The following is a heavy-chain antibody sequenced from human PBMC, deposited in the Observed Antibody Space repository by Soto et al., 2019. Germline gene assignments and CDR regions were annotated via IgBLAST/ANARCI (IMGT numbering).Heavy chain of an antibody. J-gene: IGHJ6*02. V-gene: IGHV4-34*01. Sequence: PSETLSLTCAVYGGSFSGYYWSWIRQPPGKGLEWIGEINHSGSTDYNPSLKSRVTISVDTSKNQFSLKLSSVTAADTAVYYCARDIAWFGELLSPNPKYYYYYGMDVWGQGTTVTVSS. CDR2: INHSGST. D-gene: IGHD3-10*01. CDR1: GGSFSGYY. CDR3: ARDIAWFGELLSPNPKYYYYYGMDV.